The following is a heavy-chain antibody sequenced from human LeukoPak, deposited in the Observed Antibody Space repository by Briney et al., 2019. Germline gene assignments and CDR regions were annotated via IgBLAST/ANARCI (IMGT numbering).Heavy chain of an antibody. Sequence: SVKLSCKTSGGTFSSYAISWVRQAPGQGLEWMGGIIPIFGTANYAQKFQGRVTITADKSTSTAYMELSSLRSEDTAVYYCANYYYDSRGYFQYSDYWGQGTLVTVSS. CDR1: GGTFSSYA. D-gene: IGHD3-22*01. J-gene: IGHJ4*02. V-gene: IGHV1-69*06. CDR2: IIPIFGTA. CDR3: ANYYYDSRGYFQYSDY.